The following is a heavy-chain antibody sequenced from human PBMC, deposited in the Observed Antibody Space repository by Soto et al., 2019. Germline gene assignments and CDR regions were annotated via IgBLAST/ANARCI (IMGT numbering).Heavy chain of an antibody. V-gene: IGHV3-21*01. D-gene: IGHD2-2*01. CDR3: ARVIIVRRGYFDF. Sequence: EVQLVESGGGLVKPGGSLRLSCAGSGFTFSSYTMNWVRQAPGKGLEWVASISGTSTYIHYADSVKGRFSISRDNAKKSLYLPMNSLRAEDTAVYYCARVIIVRRGYFDFWGQGTLVTVSS. J-gene: IGHJ4*02. CDR2: ISGTSTYI. CDR1: GFTFSSYT.